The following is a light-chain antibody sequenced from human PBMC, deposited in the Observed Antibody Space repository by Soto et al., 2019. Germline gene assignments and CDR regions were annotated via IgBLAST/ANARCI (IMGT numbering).Light chain of an antibody. CDR3: QHRSKWPPIT. V-gene: IGKV3D-20*02. Sequence: EIVLTQSPGTLSLSPGERATLSCRASQSVNNKYLAWYHQKPGQAPRLLIYGASSRATGIPDRFSGSGSGTDFTLTISRLEPEDFAVYYCQHRSKWPPITFGQGTRLEIK. CDR2: GAS. J-gene: IGKJ5*01. CDR1: QSVNNKY.